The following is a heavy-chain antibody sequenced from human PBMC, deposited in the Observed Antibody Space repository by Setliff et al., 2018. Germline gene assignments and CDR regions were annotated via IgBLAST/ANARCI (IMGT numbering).Heavy chain of an antibody. D-gene: IGHD3-3*01. J-gene: IGHJ5*02. CDR2: IGVYSGNT. V-gene: IGHV1-18*01. CDR3: MRLVRFCSRTVCQRTSGDEA. CDR1: GYTFRQSI. Sequence: GASVKVSCKASGYTFRQSIVSWVRQAPGQGLEWLGWIGVYSGNTYSAQRFQGRVSLTTDESTNTAYLELRGLRSDDTAVYYCMRLVRFCSRTVCQRTSGDEAWGKGTLVTVS.